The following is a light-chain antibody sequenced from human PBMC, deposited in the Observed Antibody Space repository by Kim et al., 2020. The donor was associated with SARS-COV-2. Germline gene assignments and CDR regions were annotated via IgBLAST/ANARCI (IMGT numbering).Light chain of an antibody. CDR1: TSDFGGYNY. Sequence: QSALTQPASVSGSPGQSITISCTGTTSDFGGYNYVSWYQQHPGKAPKLIIYEVNDRPPGVSNRFSGYKSGNTASLTISGLQAEDEADYYCSSYTSTGTLVFGTGTKVTVL. CDR2: EVN. CDR3: SSYTSTGTLV. J-gene: IGLJ1*01. V-gene: IGLV2-14*01.